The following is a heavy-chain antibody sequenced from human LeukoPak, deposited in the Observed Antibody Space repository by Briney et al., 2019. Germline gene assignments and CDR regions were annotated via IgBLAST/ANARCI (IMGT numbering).Heavy chain of an antibody. CDR3: AKAYCTRTTCLSPDY. D-gene: IGHD2-2*01. J-gene: IGHJ4*02. CDR2: ISGSGGST. CDR1: GFTFSSYA. V-gene: IGHV3-23*01. Sequence: GGSLRLSCAASGFTFSSYAMSWVRQAPGKGLEWVSAISGSGGSTYYADSVKGRFTVSRDNSKNTLSMQMNSLRAEDTAVYYCAKAYCTRTTCLSPDYWGQGTLVTVSS.